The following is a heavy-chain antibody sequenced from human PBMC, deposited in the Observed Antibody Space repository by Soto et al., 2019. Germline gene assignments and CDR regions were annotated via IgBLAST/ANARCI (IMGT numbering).Heavy chain of an antibody. V-gene: IGHV3-23*01. CDR3: AKGGIFSGWTPRGDAFDI. J-gene: IGHJ3*02. CDR1: GFTFSSYA. CDR2: ISGSGGST. D-gene: IGHD6-19*01. Sequence: PGVSLRLSCAASGFTFSSYAMSWVRQAPGKGLEWVSAISGSGGSTYYADSVKGRFTISRDNSKNTLYLQMNSLRAEDTAVYYCAKGGIFSGWTPRGDAFDIWGQGTMVTVSS.